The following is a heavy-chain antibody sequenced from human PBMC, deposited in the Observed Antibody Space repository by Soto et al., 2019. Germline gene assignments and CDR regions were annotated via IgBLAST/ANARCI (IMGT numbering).Heavy chain of an antibody. V-gene: IGHV3-21*04. D-gene: IGHD1-20*01. Sequence: GGSLRLSCAASGFTFSSYSMNWVRQAPGKGLEWVSSISSSSSYIYYADSVKGRFTISRDNSKNTLYLQMNSLRAEDTAVYYCAKVHITGTQSNGYWGQGTLVTVSS. J-gene: IGHJ4*02. CDR1: GFTFSSYS. CDR2: ISSSSSYI. CDR3: AKVHITGTQSNGY.